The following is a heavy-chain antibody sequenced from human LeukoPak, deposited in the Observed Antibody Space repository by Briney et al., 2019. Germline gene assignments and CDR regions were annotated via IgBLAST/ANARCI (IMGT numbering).Heavy chain of an antibody. CDR2: ISAYNGNT. V-gene: IGHV1-18*01. J-gene: IGHJ6*02. CDR3: ARARSYCSSTSCYPRRDYYYYGMDV. CDR1: GYTFTSYG. Sequence: GASVKVSCKASGYTFTSYGISWVRQAPGQGLEWMGWISAYNGNTNYAQKLQGRVTMTTDTSTSTAYMELRSLRSDDTAVYYCARARSYCSSTSCYPRRDYYYYGMDVWGQGTTVTVSS. D-gene: IGHD2-2*01.